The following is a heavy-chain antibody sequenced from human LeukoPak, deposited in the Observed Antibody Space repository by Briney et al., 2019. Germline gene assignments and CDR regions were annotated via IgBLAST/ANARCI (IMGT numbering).Heavy chain of an antibody. CDR2: INHSGST. CDR1: GGSFSGYY. CDR3: ARGTRTFDP. J-gene: IGHJ5*02. Sequence: PSETLSLTCAVYGGSFSGYYWCWIRQPPGKGLEWIGEINHSGSTNYNPSLKSRVTISVDTSKNQFSLKLSSVTAADTAVYYCARGTRTFDPWGQGTLVTVSS. V-gene: IGHV4-34*01. D-gene: IGHD2-2*01.